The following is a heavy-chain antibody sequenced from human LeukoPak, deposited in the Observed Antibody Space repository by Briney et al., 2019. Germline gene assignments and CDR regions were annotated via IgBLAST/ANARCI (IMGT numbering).Heavy chain of an antibody. Sequence: SETLSLTCSVSGASIRSSTHYWAWLRQAPGTGLEWVGSIFYSGDTYYDPSLRSRLTIAVDTSKNQFSLNLASVTASDTGTYFCSRRGTTSSIGWFDPWGQGSPVIVSS. CDR3: SRRGTTSSIGWFDP. CDR2: IFYSGDT. V-gene: IGHV4-39*01. J-gene: IGHJ5*02. D-gene: IGHD3-16*01. CDR1: GASIRSSTHY.